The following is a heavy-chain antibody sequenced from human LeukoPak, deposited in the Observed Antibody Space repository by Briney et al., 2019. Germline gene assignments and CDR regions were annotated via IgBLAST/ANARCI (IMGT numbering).Heavy chain of an antibody. J-gene: IGHJ6*02. CDR2: IIPILGIA. V-gene: IGHV1-69*04. Sequence: SVKVSCKASGGTFSSYAISWVRQAPGQGLEWMGRIIPILGIANYAQKFQGRVTITADKSMSTAYMELSSLRSEDTAVYYCARDQIDIVVVPAATGYYGMDVWGQGTTVTVSS. CDR1: GGTFSSYA. CDR3: ARDQIDIVVVPAATGYYGMDV. D-gene: IGHD2-2*01.